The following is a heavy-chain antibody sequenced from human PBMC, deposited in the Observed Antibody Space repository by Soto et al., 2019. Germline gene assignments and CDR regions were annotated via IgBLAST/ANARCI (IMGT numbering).Heavy chain of an antibody. CDR1: GYSFTRNW. D-gene: IGHD1-26*01. Sequence: GESLKISCKGSGYSFTRNWIGWVRQMPGKGLEWMGIIYPGDSNIKYSPSFQRQVSISADKSINTAYLQWSSLRASDTAIYYCARLLGIGCYYYGLDVWGQGTTVTVSS. J-gene: IGHJ6*02. V-gene: IGHV5-51*01. CDR2: IYPGDSNI. CDR3: ARLLGIGCYYYGLDV.